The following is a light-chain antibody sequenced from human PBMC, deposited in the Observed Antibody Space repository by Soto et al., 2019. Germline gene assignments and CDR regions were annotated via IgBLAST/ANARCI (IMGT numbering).Light chain of an antibody. CDR3: ISYTSSSTLYV. CDR1: SSDVGGYTY. CDR2: EVN. V-gene: IGLV2-14*01. Sequence: QSALTQPASVSGSPRQSITISCTGASSDVGGYTYVSWYQQHPGKAPKLIIYEVNNRPSGVSHRFSGYKSGNTASLTISGLQAEDEADYYCISYTSSSTLYVFGTGTKLTVL. J-gene: IGLJ1*01.